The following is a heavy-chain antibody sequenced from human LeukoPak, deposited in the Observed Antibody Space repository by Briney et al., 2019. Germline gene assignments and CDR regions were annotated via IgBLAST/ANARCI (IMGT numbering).Heavy chain of an antibody. CDR3: ARQNSGSNRFYYYMDV. CDR1: GGSISSYY. CDR2: IYTSGST. D-gene: IGHD3-16*02. Sequence: SETLSLTCTVSGGSISSYYWSWIRQPPGKGLEWIGYIYTSGSTNYNPSLKSRVTISVDTSKNQFSLKLSSVTAADTAVYYCARQNSGSNRFYYYMDVWGKGTTVTVSS. V-gene: IGHV4-4*09. J-gene: IGHJ6*03.